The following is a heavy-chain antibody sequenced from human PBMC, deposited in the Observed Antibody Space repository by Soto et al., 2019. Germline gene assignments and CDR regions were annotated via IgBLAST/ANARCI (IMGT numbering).Heavy chain of an antibody. V-gene: IGHV4-30-4*01. J-gene: IGHJ6*02. D-gene: IGHD3-3*01. CDR1: GGSISSGDYY. CDR3: ARDNILGILYGGMDV. Sequence: SETLSLTCTVSGGSISSGDYYWSWIRQPPGKGLEWIGYIYYSGSTYYNPSLKSRVTISVDTSKNQFSLKLSSVTAADTAVYYCARDNILGILYGGMDVWGQGTTVTVSS. CDR2: IYYSGST.